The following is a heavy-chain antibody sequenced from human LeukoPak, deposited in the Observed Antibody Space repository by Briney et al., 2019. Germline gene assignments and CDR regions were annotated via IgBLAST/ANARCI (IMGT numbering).Heavy chain of an antibody. CDR2: ISSRSSLI. CDR3: ARDSQFASDY. J-gene: IGHJ4*02. V-gene: IGHV3-48*02. Sequence: GGSLRLSCAASGFTFSSYSMNWARPAPGKGLEWVSYISSRSSLIYYADSVKGRFTISRDNARSSVYLQMSSLRDEDTAVYYCARDSQFASDYWGQGTLVTVSS. CDR1: GFTFSSYS. D-gene: IGHD5-24*01.